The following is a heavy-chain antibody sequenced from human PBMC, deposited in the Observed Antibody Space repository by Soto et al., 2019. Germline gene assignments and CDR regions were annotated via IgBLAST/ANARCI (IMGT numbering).Heavy chain of an antibody. Sequence: PGGAVRVSCAASGFTFSSYAMSWVRQAPGKGLEWVSAISGSGGSTYYADSVKGRFTISRDNSKNTLYLQMNSLRAEDTAVYYCAKGKRLIAAAGSDYWGQGTLVTVSS. CDR1: GFTFSSYA. V-gene: IGHV3-23*01. CDR2: ISGSGGST. CDR3: AKGKRLIAAAGSDY. J-gene: IGHJ4*02. D-gene: IGHD6-13*01.